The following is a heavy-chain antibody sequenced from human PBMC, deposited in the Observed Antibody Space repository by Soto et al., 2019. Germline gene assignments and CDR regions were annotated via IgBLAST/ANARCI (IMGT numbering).Heavy chain of an antibody. D-gene: IGHD3-22*01. J-gene: IGHJ4*02. CDR3: ANPSGYDRENY. V-gene: IGHV3-23*01. Sequence: GGSLRLSCAASGFTFSSYAMSWVRQAPGKGLEWVSAISGSGGSTYYADSVKGRFTISRDNSKNTLYLQMNSLRAEDTAVYYCANPSGYDRENYWGQGXLVTVSS. CDR1: GFTFSSYA. CDR2: ISGSGGST.